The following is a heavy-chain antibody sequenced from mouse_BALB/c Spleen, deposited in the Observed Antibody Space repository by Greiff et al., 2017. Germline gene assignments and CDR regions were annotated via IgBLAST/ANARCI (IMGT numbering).Heavy chain of an antibody. V-gene: IGHV5-6-3*01. CDR1: GFTFSSYG. J-gene: IGHJ1*01. D-gene: IGHD1-1*01. Sequence: DVHLVESGGGLVQPGGSLKLYCAASGFTFSSYGMSWVRQTPDKRLELVATINSNGGSTYYPDSVKGRFTISRDNAKNTLYLQMSSLKSEDTAMYYCARDGYYYGSSYWYFDVWGAGTTVTVSS. CDR2: INSNGGST. CDR3: ARDGYYYGSSYWYFDV.